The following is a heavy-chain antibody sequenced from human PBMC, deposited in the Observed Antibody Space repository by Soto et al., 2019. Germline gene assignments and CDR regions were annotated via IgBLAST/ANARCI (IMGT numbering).Heavy chain of an antibody. CDR1: GGSISSADYY. D-gene: IGHD3-22*01. Sequence: QVQLQESGPGLVKPSQTLSLTCTVSGGSISSADYYWSWIRQPPGKGLEWIGYIYYSGSTYYNPSLKSRVTISVDTSKKQFSLKLSSVTAADTAVYYCARGTYYYDSSGYYYGAPDAFDIWGQGTVVTVSS. V-gene: IGHV4-30-4*01. CDR3: ARGTYYYDSSGYYYGAPDAFDI. J-gene: IGHJ3*02. CDR2: IYYSGST.